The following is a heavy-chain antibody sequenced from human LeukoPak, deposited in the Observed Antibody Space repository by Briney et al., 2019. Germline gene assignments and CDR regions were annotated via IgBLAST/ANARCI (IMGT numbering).Heavy chain of an antibody. CDR1: GFGFTNYA. J-gene: IGHJ4*02. CDR3: AKVEGYSYGYLEY. D-gene: IGHD5-18*01. CDR2: ISDSGDNT. Sequence: GGSLRLSCVASGFGFTNYAMSWVRQAPGKGLEWVSAISDSGDNTYYADSVKGRFTISRDNSDNTLYLQMNSLRAEDTAVYYYAKVEGYSYGYLEYWGQGTLVTVSS. V-gene: IGHV3-23*01.